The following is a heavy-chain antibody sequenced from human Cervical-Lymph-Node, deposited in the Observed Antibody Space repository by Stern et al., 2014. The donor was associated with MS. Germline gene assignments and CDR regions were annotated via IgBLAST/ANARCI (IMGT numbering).Heavy chain of an antibody. CDR3: AIGIGTVLLSY. J-gene: IGHJ4*02. V-gene: IGHV1-2*02. Sequence: VQLVESGAEVKRPGASVKVSCTASGYSFTGYHVHWVRQAPGQGLEWMGWINPYNGDTKYSQWFQGRVTITRDQSTSTPYMDLSRLIFDDTAVYYFAIGIGTVLLSYWGQGTLVTVSS. CDR2: INPYNGDT. D-gene: IGHD1-1*01. CDR1: GYSFTGYH.